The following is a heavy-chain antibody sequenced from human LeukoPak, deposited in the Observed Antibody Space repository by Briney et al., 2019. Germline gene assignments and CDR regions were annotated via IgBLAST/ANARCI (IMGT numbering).Heavy chain of an antibody. CDR2: IKQDGSEK. CDR3: ARDSNCGGDCYPLDY. Sequence: GGSLRLSCTASGLTLSIYWMIWVRQAPGKGLQWVAKIKQDGSEKYYVDSVKGRFTISRDNAKNSLYLQMNSLRAEDTAVYYCARDSNCGGDCYPLDYWGQGTLVTVSS. V-gene: IGHV3-7*03. CDR1: GLTLSIYW. J-gene: IGHJ4*02. D-gene: IGHD2-21*02.